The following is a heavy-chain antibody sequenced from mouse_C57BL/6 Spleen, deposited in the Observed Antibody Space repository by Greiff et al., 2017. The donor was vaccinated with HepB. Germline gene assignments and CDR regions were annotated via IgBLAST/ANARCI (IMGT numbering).Heavy chain of an antibody. CDR2: IYPGDGDT. CDR3: ARSDLFYAMDY. Sequence: QVQLQQSGAELVKPGASVKISCKASGYAFSSYWMNWVKQRPGKGLEWIGQIYPGDGDTNYNGKFKGKATLTADKSSSTAYMQLSSLTSDDSAVYFCARSDLFYAMDYWGQGTSVTVSS. CDR1: GYAFSSYW. J-gene: IGHJ4*01. D-gene: IGHD6-2*01. V-gene: IGHV1-80*01.